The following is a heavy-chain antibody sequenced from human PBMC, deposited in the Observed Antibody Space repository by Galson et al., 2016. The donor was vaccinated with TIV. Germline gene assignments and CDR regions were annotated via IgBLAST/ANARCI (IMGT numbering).Heavy chain of an antibody. D-gene: IGHD5-24*01. CDR3: ARRKEMTTNRLDAFDL. CDR2: IHPADSDT. Sequence: QSGAEVKKPGEPLKISCEGSGSSFSSYWIGWVRHKPGEGLEWIGIIHPADSDTRYSPSFRGQVTMSADKAINGAYLQWRTLQASVSAMYYCARRKEMTTNRLDAFDLWGQGTMVIVSS. V-gene: IGHV5-51*01. J-gene: IGHJ3*01. CDR1: GSSFSSYW.